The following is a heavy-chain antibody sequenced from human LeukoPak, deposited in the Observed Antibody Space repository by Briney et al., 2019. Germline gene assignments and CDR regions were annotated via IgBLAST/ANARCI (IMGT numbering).Heavy chain of an antibody. CDR3: TRDLSYSGSGSPDY. V-gene: IGHV3-74*01. CDR1: GFTFSSYW. CDR2: VNSYGSST. D-gene: IGHD3-10*01. Sequence: GGSLRLSCAASGFTFSSYWMHWVRQAPGKGLVWVSRVNSYGSSTSYADSMKGRVTISRDNAKNTLYLQMNSLRAEDTAVYYCTRDLSYSGSGSPDYWGQGTLVTVSS. J-gene: IGHJ4*02.